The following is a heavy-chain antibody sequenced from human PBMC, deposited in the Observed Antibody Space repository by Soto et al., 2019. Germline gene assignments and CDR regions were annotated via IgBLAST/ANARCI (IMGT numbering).Heavy chain of an antibody. V-gene: IGHV4-59*08. CDR2: IYYSGST. D-gene: IGHD3-3*01. J-gene: IGHJ4*02. CDR1: GGSISSYY. Sequence: QVQLQESGPGLVKPSETLSLTCTVSGGSISSYYWSWIRQPPGKGLEWIGYIYYSGSTNYNPSLKSRVTISVDTPKNQFSLKLSSVTAADTAVYYCARHSTRHNFWSGYNDYWGQGTLVTVSS. CDR3: ARHSTRHNFWSGYNDY.